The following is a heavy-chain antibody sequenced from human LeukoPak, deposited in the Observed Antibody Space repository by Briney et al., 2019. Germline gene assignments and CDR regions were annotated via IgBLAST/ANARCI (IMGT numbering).Heavy chain of an antibody. CDR2: IYTSGST. Sequence: PSETLSLTCTVSGGSISSYYWSWIRQPAGKGLEWIGRIYTSGSTNYNPSLKSRVTMSVDTPKNQFSLKLSSVTAADTAVYYCAREIVVVPAAIYYFDYWGQGTLVTVSS. CDR1: GGSISSYY. V-gene: IGHV4-4*07. CDR3: AREIVVVPAAIYYFDY. D-gene: IGHD2-2*01. J-gene: IGHJ4*02.